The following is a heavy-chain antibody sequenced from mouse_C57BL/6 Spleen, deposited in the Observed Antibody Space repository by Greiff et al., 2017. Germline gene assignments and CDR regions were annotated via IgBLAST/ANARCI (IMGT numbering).Heavy chain of an antibody. D-gene: IGHD2-1*01. J-gene: IGHJ3*01. CDR1: GYTFTDYY. Sequence: QVQLQQSGPELVKPGASVKISCKASGYTFTDYYINWVKQRPGQGLEWIGWIYPGSGNTKYNEKFKGKATLTVDTTSCTAYMQLSSLPSENSAVYFCASEEAYGNFAWFAYWGQGTLVTVSA. CDR2: IYPGSGNT. CDR3: ASEEAYGNFAWFAY. V-gene: IGHV1-84*01.